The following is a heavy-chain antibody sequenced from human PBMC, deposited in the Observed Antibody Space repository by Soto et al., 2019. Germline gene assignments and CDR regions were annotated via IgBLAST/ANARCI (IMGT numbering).Heavy chain of an antibody. CDR3: VRVRGGGTYHFDY. CDR1: GFTFSDYY. CDR2: TRNKANSYTT. D-gene: IGHD3-10*01. V-gene: IGHV3-72*01. Sequence: EVQLAESGGGLVQPGGSLRLSCAASGFTFSDYYMDWVRQAPGKGLEWVGRTRNKANSYTTEYAASVKGRFTISRDDSKNSLYLQMNSLKTDDTAVYYCVRVRGGGTYHFDYWGQGTLVTVSS. J-gene: IGHJ4*02.